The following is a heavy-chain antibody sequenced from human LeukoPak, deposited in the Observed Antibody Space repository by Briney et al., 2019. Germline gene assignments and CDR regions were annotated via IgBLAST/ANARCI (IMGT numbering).Heavy chain of an antibody. CDR1: GFTFSNYG. CDR2: ISSSSDAI. V-gene: IGHV3-48*02. Sequence: GGSLRLSCAASGFTFSNYGMNWVRQAPGKRLEWVSHISSSSDAIYYADSVKGRFTISRDNAENSLYLQLNSLRDEDTAVYYCARAMRSGYDYWGQGTLVTVSS. D-gene: IGHD5-12*01. J-gene: IGHJ4*02. CDR3: ARAMRSGYDY.